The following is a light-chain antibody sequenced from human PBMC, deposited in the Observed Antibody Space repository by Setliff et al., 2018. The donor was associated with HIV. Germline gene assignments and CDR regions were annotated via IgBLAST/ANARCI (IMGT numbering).Light chain of an antibody. CDR2: EDH. CDR1: SGNIASNY. V-gene: IGLV6-57*01. Sequence: NFMLTQPHSVSESPGKTVTISCTRSSGNIASNYVQWYLQRPGTSPTTVIFEDHRRPSGVPDRFSASIDRSSNSASLIISGLKTEYEGDYYCQSSDSTSPAVFGGGTKVTVL. CDR3: QSSDSTSPAV. J-gene: IGLJ3*02.